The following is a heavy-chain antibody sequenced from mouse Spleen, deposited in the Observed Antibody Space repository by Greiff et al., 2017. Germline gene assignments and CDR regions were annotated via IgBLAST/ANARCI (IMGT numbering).Heavy chain of an antibody. J-gene: IGHJ2*01. Sequence: EVMLVESGGGLVKPGGSLKLSCAASGFTFSSYTMSWVRQTPAKRLEWVATISSGGGNTYYPDSVKGRFTISRDNARNTLYLQMSSLRSEDTAMYYCARERVFDYWGQGTTLTVSS. CDR1: GFTFSSYT. CDR3: ARERVFDY. CDR2: ISSGGGNT. V-gene: IGHV5-9*01.